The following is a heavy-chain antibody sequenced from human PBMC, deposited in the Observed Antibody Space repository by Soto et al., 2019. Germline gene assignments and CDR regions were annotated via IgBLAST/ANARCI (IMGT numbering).Heavy chain of an antibody. Sequence: SETLSLTCTVYGGSISSYYWSWIRQPPGKXLEWIGYIYYSGSTNYNPSLKSRVTISVDTSKNQFSLKLSSVTAADTAVYYCARSRGITYYYDSRSDAFDIWGQGTMVTVS. D-gene: IGHD3-22*01. CDR3: ARSRGITYYYDSRSDAFDI. J-gene: IGHJ3*02. CDR2: IYYSGST. CDR1: GGSISSYY. V-gene: IGHV4-59*01.